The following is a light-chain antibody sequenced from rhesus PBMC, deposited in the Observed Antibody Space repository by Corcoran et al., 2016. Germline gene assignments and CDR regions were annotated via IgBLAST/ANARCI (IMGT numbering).Light chain of an antibody. Sequence: QAALTQPRSMSGSPGQSVTISCTGTSSDIGGYNYVSWYQQHPGTAPKLMIYEVSKRPSGVSDRFSGSKSGNTASLTISGLQAEDEADYYCSSYAGSNTFLFGGGTRLTVL. J-gene: IGLJ2*01. CDR2: EVS. CDR1: SSDIGGYNY. V-gene: IGLV2-32*02. CDR3: SSYAGSNTFL.